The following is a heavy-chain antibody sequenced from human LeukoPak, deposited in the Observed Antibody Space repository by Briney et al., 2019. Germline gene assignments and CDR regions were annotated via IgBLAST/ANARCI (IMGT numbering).Heavy chain of an antibody. CDR2: IKHDGSEK. CDR3: ARHIVVVVAATGWFDP. V-gene: IGHV3-7*01. D-gene: IGHD2-15*01. Sequence: GGSLRLSCAASGSTFSSYWMSWVRQAPGKGLEWVANIKHDGSEKYYVDSVKGRFTIPRDNAKNSLYLQMNSLRAEDTAVYYCARHIVVVVAATGWFDPWGQGTLVTVSS. CDR1: GSTFSSYW. J-gene: IGHJ5*02.